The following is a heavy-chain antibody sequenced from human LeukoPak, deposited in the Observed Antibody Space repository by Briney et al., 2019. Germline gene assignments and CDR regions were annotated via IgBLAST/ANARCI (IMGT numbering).Heavy chain of an antibody. CDR2: IIPIFGTA. V-gene: IGHV1-69*06. J-gene: IGHJ4*02. D-gene: IGHD6-19*01. Sequence: SVKVSCKASGGTFSSYAISWVRQAPGQGLEWMGGIIPIFGTANYAQKFQGRVTITADKSTSTAYMELSRLRSEDTAVYYCARDRGSGWPAFDYWGQGTLVTVSS. CDR1: GGTFSSYA. CDR3: ARDRGSGWPAFDY.